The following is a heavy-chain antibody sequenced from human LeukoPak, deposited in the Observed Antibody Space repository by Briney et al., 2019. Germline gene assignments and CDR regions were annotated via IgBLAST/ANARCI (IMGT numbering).Heavy chain of an antibody. CDR2: IIPILGIA. J-gene: IGHJ4*02. CDR3: ASQGGPAAGYYFDY. Sequence: SVKVSCKASGGTFSSYAISWVRQAPGQGLEWMGRIIPILGIANYAQKFQGRVAITADESTSTAYMELSSLRSEDTAVYYCASQGGPAAGYYFDYWGQGTLVTVSS. CDR1: GGTFSSYA. V-gene: IGHV1-69*04. D-gene: IGHD6-13*01.